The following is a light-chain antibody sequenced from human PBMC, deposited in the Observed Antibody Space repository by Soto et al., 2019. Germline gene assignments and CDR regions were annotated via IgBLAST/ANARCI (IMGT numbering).Light chain of an antibody. CDR1: SSDVGAYNY. J-gene: IGLJ1*01. CDR3: CSFTSITTYV. Sequence: QSALTQPASVSGSLGQSITISCTGTSSDVGAYNYVSWHQQQPGKAPKLMISEVSNRPSGVSNRFSGSKSGNTASLIISGLQAEDEADYYCCSFTSITTYVFGTGTKV. CDR2: EVS. V-gene: IGLV2-14*01.